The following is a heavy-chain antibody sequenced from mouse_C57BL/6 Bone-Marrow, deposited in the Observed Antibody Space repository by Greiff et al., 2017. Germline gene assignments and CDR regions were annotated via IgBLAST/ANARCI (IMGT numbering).Heavy chain of an antibody. CDR3: ARERIMVYDGPFAY. D-gene: IGHD1-2*01. CDR2: IYPRSGNT. V-gene: IGHV1-81*01. CDR1: GYTFTSYG. J-gene: IGHJ3*01. Sequence: QVQLKESGAELARPGASVKLSCKASGYTFTSYGISWVKQRTGQGLEWIGEIYPRSGNTYYNEKFKGKATLTADKSSSNAYMELRSLTSEDSAVYFCARERIMVYDGPFAYWGQGTLVTVSA.